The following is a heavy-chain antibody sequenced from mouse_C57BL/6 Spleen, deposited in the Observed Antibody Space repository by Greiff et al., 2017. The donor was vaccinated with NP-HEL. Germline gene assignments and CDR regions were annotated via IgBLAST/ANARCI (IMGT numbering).Heavy chain of an antibody. Sequence: EVKLVESGGGLVKPGGSLKLSCAASGFTFSSYAMSWVRQTPEKRLEWVATISDGGSYTYYPDNVKGRFTISRDNAKNNLYLQMSHLKSEDTAMYYCAREGLGDYDWFAYWGQGTLVTVSA. V-gene: IGHV5-4*01. CDR1: GFTFSSYA. CDR2: ISDGGSYT. CDR3: AREGLGDYDWFAY. D-gene: IGHD2-4*01. J-gene: IGHJ3*01.